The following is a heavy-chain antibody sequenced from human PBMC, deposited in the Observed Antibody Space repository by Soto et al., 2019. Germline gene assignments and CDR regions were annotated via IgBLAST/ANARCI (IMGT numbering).Heavy chain of an antibody. CDR3: ARDALRTATSLWFDP. J-gene: IGHJ5*02. CDR1: GFTFETYG. CDR2: IWYDGRK. D-gene: IGHD1-1*01. V-gene: IGHV3-33*01. Sequence: ESGGGVVQPGSSLTLSCLASGFTFETYGMHWVRQAPGKGLEWVAVIWYDGRKYYADSVKGRFTISRDNSKNTLSLQMNNLRVDDSAVYFCARDALRTATSLWFDPWGQGALVTVSS.